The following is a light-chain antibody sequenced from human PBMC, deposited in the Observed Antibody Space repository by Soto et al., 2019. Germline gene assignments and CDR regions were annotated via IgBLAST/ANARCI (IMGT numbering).Light chain of an antibody. CDR1: SSDVGGYNY. Sequence: QSVLTQPASVSGSPGQSLTISCTGTSSDVGGYNYVSWYQQHPGKAPKVMIFDVSNRPSGVSDRFSGSKSGNTASLTISGLQAEDEADYYCSSYTSSSPYVFGTGTKVTV. CDR2: DVS. V-gene: IGLV2-14*01. CDR3: SSYTSSSPYV. J-gene: IGLJ1*01.